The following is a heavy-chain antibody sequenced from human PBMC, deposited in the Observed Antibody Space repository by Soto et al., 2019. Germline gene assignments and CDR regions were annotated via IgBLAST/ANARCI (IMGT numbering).Heavy chain of an antibody. V-gene: IGHV3-11*01. CDR2: ISSSDSII. CDR1: GFTFSDYY. Sequence: GGSLGLSCAASGFTFSDYYMSWIRQAPGKGLEWVSYISSSDSIIYYADSVKGRFTISRDNAKNSLYLQMNSLRAEDTAVYYCASFLGYYHSTRYIDYSGQTPLVSVS. CDR3: ASFLGYYHSTRYIDY. J-gene: IGHJ4*02. D-gene: IGHD3-22*01.